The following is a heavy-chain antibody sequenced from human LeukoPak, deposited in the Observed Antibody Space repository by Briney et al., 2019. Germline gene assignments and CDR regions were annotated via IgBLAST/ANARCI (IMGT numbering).Heavy chain of an antibody. V-gene: IGHV4-4*02. Sequence: SETLSLTCAVSGGSISSHNWWSWVRQPPGKGLEWIGVIFHNGNTDYNPSLKSRVTISRDKSSDQLSLHLISVTAADTAVSYCARDTPGGSHGDYDYWGQGTLVTVSS. CDR1: GGSISSHNW. CDR2: IFHNGNT. CDR3: ARDTPGGSHGDYDY. D-gene: IGHD4-17*01. J-gene: IGHJ4*02.